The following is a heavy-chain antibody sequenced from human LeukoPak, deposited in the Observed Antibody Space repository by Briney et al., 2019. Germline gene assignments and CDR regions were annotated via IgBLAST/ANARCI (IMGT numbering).Heavy chain of an antibody. V-gene: IGHV3-74*01. Sequence: GGSLRLSCAASGFTFSSYWMHWVRQAPGKGLVWVSRINSDGSSTSYADSVKGRFTISRDNAKNTLYLQMNSLRAEDTALYYCTRVGSWGLHLDWGQGTLVTVSS. D-gene: IGHD6-13*01. CDR1: GFTFSSYW. J-gene: IGHJ4*02. CDR3: TRVGSWGLHLD. CDR2: INSDGSST.